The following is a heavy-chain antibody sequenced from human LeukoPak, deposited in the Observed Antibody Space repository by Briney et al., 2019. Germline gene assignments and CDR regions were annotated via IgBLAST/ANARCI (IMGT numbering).Heavy chain of an antibody. CDR3: ARSWFYFDY. J-gene: IGHJ4*02. D-gene: IGHD3-10*01. CDR1: RFTFCSYW. CDR2: INSDGSST. V-gene: IGHV3-74*01. Sequence: QPGGSLTLSCAASRFTFCSYWRLGVRQAPGKGRVWVTRINSDGSSTSYADSVQSRFTISRDNAKNTLYLQMNSLRVEDTAVYYCARSWFYFDYWGQGTLVTVSS.